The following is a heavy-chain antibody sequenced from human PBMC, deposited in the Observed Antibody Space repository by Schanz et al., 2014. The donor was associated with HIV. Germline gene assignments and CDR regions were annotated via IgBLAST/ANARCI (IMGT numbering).Heavy chain of an antibody. D-gene: IGHD1-20*01. Sequence: EVQLVESGGGLVKPGGSLRLSCAASGFTFSNYDMHWVRQAPGKGLEWVSSISGGSGSTFYADSVKGRFTISRVNSKNTLYLQMNSLRAEDTAIYYCAKTSITLGMDVWGQGTLVTVSS. CDR1: GFTFSNYD. CDR2: ISGGSGST. V-gene: IGHV3-23*04. CDR3: AKTSITLGMDV. J-gene: IGHJ4*02.